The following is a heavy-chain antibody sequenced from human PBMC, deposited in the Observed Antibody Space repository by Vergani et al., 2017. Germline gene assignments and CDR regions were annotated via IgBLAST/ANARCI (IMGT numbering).Heavy chain of an antibody. Sequence: EVQLLESGGDLVQPGGSLRLSCAASGFTFNHYAMNWVRQAPGKGLEWVSGISGSGGSTYYAGSVNGRFTISRDSAKNTLYLQMNSLSAGDTAVYYCAKANPRNSXYDYLYYYRAMDFWGQGTMVTVSS. V-gene: IGHV3-23*01. CDR1: GFTFNHYA. D-gene: IGHD5-12*01. CDR3: AKANPRNSXYDYLYYYRAMDF. CDR2: ISGSGGST. J-gene: IGHJ6*02.